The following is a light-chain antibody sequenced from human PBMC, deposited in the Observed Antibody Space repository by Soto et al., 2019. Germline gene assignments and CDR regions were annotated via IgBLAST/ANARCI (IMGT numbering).Light chain of an antibody. CDR1: QSVRSSY. J-gene: IGKJ1*01. V-gene: IGKV3-20*01. CDR3: QQYGTSPRT. Sequence: EIVLTQSPGTLSLSPGERATLSCRASQSVRSSYLAWYQQKLGQAPRLLIYGVSNRATGIPDSFSGSGSGTDFTLTISRLESVDVAVYYCQQYGTSPRTFGQGTKVEIK. CDR2: GVS.